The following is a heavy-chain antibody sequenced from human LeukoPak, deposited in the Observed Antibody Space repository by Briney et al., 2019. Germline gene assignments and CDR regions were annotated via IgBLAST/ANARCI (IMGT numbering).Heavy chain of an antibody. CDR1: GYSFTSYW. Sequence: GESLKISCKGSGYSFTSYWIGWVRQMPGKGLEWMGIIYPGDSDTRYSPSFQGQVTISADKSISTAYLQWSSLKASDTAMYYCARRGSSGWYGGGYFDYWGQGTLVTVFS. CDR2: IYPGDSDT. CDR3: ARRGSSGWYGGGYFDY. D-gene: IGHD6-19*01. J-gene: IGHJ4*02. V-gene: IGHV5-51*01.